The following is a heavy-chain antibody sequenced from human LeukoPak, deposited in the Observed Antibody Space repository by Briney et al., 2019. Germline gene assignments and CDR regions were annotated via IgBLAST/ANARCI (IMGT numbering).Heavy chain of an antibody. V-gene: IGHV4-61*02. CDR1: GGSISSGSYY. J-gene: IGHJ3*02. Sequence: SETLSLTCTVSGGSISSGSYYWSWIRQPAGKGLEWIGRIHTSGSTNYNPSLKSRVTISVDTSKNQFSLKLSSVTAADTAVYYCVRESGFGQLFPYVFDIWGQGTMVTVSS. CDR3: VRESGFGQLFPYVFDI. D-gene: IGHD3-10*01. CDR2: IHTSGST.